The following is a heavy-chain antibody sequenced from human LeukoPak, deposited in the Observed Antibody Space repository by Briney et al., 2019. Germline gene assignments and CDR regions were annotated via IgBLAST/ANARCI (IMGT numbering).Heavy chain of an antibody. CDR1: GGSFSGYY. J-gene: IGHJ4*02. D-gene: IGHD2-21*02. Sequence: PSETLSLTCAAYGGSFSGYYWSWIRQPPGRGLEWIGEINHSGSTNYNPSLKSRVTISVDTSKNQFSLKLSSVTAADTAVYYCARGYVVVTATHGEYYFDYWGQGTLVTVSS. CDR3: ARGYVVVTATHGEYYFDY. CDR2: INHSGST. V-gene: IGHV4-34*01.